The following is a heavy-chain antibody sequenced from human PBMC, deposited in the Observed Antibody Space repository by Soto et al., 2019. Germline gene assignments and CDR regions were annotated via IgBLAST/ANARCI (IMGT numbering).Heavy chain of an antibody. D-gene: IGHD7-27*01. CDR3: ARESEDLTSTFDY. V-gene: IGHV3-21*06. Sequence: PGGSLRLSCAASGFTFTRYSMNWVRQAPGKGLEWVSSISSTTNYIYYGDSMKGRFTISRDNAKNSLYLEMNSLRAKDTPVYYCARESEDLTSTFDYRGQGPMVTVSS. J-gene: IGHJ4*02. CDR1: GFTFTRYS. CDR2: ISSTTNYI.